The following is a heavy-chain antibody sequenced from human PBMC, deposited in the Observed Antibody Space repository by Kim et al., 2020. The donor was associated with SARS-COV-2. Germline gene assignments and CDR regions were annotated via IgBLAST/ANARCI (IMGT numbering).Heavy chain of an antibody. CDR2: IYYSGST. V-gene: IGHV4-39*01. D-gene: IGHD3-9*01. J-gene: IGHJ4*02. Sequence: SETLSLTCTVSGGSISSSSYYWGWIRQPPGKGLEWIGSIYYSGSTYYNPSLKSRVTISVDTSKNQFSLKLSSVTAADTAVYYCARKGDDILTGFDYWGQG. CDR3: ARKGDDILTGFDY. CDR1: GGSISSSSYY.